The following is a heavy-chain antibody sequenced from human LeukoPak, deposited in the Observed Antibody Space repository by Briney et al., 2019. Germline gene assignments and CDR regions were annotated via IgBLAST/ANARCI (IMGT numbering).Heavy chain of an antibody. Sequence: GESLKISCKTSGYSFTSYWIGWVRQRPGKGLEWMGIIYPGDSDTRYSPSFQGQVTISADKSISTAYLQWSSLKASDTAMYYCARHTSVGATVDAFDIWGQGTMVTVSS. CDR2: IYPGDSDT. J-gene: IGHJ3*02. V-gene: IGHV5-51*01. CDR1: GYSFTSYW. D-gene: IGHD1-26*01. CDR3: ARHTSVGATVDAFDI.